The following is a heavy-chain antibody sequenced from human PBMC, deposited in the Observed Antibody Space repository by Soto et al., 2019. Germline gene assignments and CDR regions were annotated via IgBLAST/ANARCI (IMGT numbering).Heavy chain of an antibody. J-gene: IGHJ4*02. CDR2: ISYDGSNK. D-gene: IGHD3-10*01. Sequence: GGSLRLSCAASGFTFSSYAMHWVRQAPGKGLEWVAVISYDGSNKYYADSVKGRFTISRDNAKNSLYLQMNSLRAEDTAVYYCARDPNGSGSSVFDYWGQGTLVTVSS. V-gene: IGHV3-30-3*01. CDR3: ARDPNGSGSSVFDY. CDR1: GFTFSSYA.